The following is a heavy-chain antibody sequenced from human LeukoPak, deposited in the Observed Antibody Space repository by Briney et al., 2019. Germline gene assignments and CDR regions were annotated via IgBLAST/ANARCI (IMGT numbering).Heavy chain of an antibody. CDR2: INPNSGGT. Sequence: ASVKVSCKASGYTFTGYYMHWVRQAPGQGLEWMGWINPNSGGTNYAQKFQGRVTMTRDTSISTAYMELSRLRSDDTAVYYCARDRWELTYYFDYWGQGTLVTVSS. J-gene: IGHJ4*02. CDR3: ARDRWELTYYFDY. D-gene: IGHD1-26*01. CDR1: GYTFTGYY. V-gene: IGHV1-2*02.